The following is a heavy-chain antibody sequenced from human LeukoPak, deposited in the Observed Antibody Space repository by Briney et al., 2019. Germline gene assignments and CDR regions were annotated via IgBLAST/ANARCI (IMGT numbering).Heavy chain of an antibody. CDR3: ARVRYAGYYMDV. D-gene: IGHD2-8*01. CDR1: GFTFGDYY. Sequence: GGSLRLSCAASGFTFGDYYMSWIRQAPGKGREWVSYISGGGSTIYHADSVKGRFTISRDNGKKSLYLQMYSLRAEDTAVYYCARVRYAGYYMDVWGKGTTVTVSS. CDR2: ISGGGSTI. V-gene: IGHV3-11*01. J-gene: IGHJ6*03.